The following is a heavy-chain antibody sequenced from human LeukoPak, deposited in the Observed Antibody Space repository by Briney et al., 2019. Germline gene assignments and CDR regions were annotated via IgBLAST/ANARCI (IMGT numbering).Heavy chain of an antibody. CDR1: GYTFTGYY. CDR2: INPNSGGT. V-gene: IGHV1-2*02. CDR3: AKKEPRYCSSTSCYFDYFDY. D-gene: IGHD2-2*01. J-gene: IGHJ4*02. Sequence: ASVKVSCKASGYTFTGYYMHLVRQAPGQGLEWMGWINPNSGGTNYAQKFQGRVTMTRDTSISTVYMELSRLRSDDTDVYYCAKKEPRYCSSTSCYFDYFDYWGQGTLVTVSS.